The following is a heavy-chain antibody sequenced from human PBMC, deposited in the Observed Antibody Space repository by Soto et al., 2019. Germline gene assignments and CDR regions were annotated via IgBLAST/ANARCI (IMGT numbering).Heavy chain of an antibody. CDR3: ARVLRGWFDP. CDR1: GGSISSGGYS. J-gene: IGHJ5*02. CDR2: IYHSGST. Sequence: SETLSLICAVSGGSISSGGYSWSWIRQPPGKGLEWIGYIYHSGSTYYNPSLKSRVTISVDRSKNQFSLKLTSVTAADTAVYYCARVLRGWFDPWGQGTPVTVSS. V-gene: IGHV4-30-2*01.